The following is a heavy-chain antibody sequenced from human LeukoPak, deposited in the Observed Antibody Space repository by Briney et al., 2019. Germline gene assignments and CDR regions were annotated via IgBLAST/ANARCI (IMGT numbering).Heavy chain of an antibody. J-gene: IGHJ4*02. CDR3: AKLGIAAHPDDY. Sequence: GGSLRLSCAASGFTFSIYGMHWVRQAPGKGLEWVAVISYDGSNKYYADSVKGRFTISRDNSKNTLYLQMNSLRTEDTAVYYCAKLGIAAHPDDYWGQGTLVTVSS. D-gene: IGHD6-6*01. V-gene: IGHV3-30*18. CDR1: GFTFSIYG. CDR2: ISYDGSNK.